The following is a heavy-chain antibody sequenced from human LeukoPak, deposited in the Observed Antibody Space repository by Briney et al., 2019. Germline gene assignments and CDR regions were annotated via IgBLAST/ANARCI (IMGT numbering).Heavy chain of an antibody. D-gene: IGHD4-17*01. Sequence: PSETLSLTCTVSGGSISSSSYYWGWIRQPPGKGLEWIGNFYYSGSTYYNPSLKSRVTISVDTSKNQFSLKLSSVTAADTAVYYCARLPNLHNPVFGPPPFTVNWFDPWGQGTLVTVSS. CDR3: ARLPNLHNPVFGPPPFTVNWFDP. V-gene: IGHV4-39*01. CDR2: FYYSGST. CDR1: GGSISSSSYY. J-gene: IGHJ5*02.